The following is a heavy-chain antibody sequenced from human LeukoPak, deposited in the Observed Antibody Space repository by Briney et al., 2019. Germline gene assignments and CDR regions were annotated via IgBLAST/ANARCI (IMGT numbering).Heavy chain of an antibody. J-gene: IGHJ3*02. CDR2: INTNTGNP. CDR3: ARTLKLLWFGELFQADAFDI. Sequence: ASVKVSCKASGFTFTSYAMNWVRQAPGQGLEWMGWINTNTGNPTYAQGFTGRFVFSLDTSVSTAYLQISSLKAEDTAVYYCARTLKLLWFGELFQADAFDIWGQGTMVTVSS. CDR1: GFTFTSYA. V-gene: IGHV7-4-1*02. D-gene: IGHD3-10*01.